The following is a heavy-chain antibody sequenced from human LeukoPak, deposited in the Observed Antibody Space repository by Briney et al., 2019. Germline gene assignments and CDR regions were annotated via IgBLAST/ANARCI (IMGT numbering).Heavy chain of an antibody. CDR1: GYTFTGYY. J-gene: IGHJ5*02. CDR2: INPNSGGT. V-gene: IGHV1-2*02. CDR3: ASDFWSGLHNWFDP. D-gene: IGHD3-3*01. Sequence: ASVKVSCKASGYTFTGYYMHCVRQAPGQGLEWMGWINPNSGGTNYAQKFQGRVTMTRDTSISTAYMELSRLRSDDTAVYYCASDFWSGLHNWFDPWGQGTLVTVSS.